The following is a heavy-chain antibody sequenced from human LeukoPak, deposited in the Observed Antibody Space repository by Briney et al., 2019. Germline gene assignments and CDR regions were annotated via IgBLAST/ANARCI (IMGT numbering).Heavy chain of an antibody. CDR3: ARVDYGSGSYDY. CDR2: ISSSGSTI. D-gene: IGHD3-10*01. Sequence: GGSLRLSCAASGFTFSSYEMNWVRQAPGKGLEWVSYISSSGSTIYYADSVKGRFTISRDNAKNSLYLQMNSLRAEDTAVCYCARVDYGSGSYDYWGQGTLVTVSS. CDR1: GFTFSSYE. J-gene: IGHJ4*02. V-gene: IGHV3-48*03.